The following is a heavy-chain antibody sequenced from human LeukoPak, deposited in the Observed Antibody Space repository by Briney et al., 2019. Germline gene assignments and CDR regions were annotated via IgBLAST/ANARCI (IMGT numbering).Heavy chain of an antibody. J-gene: IGHJ6*03. V-gene: IGHV1-69*13. D-gene: IGHD3-10*01. CDR1: GGTFSSYA. Sequence: SVKVSCKASGGTFSSYAISWVRQAPGQGLEWTGGIIPIFGTANYAQKFQGRVTITADESTSTAYMELSSLRSEDTAVYYCARLNYYGSGSYRRYYYYMDVWGKGTTVTISS. CDR2: IIPIFGTA. CDR3: ARLNYYGSGSYRRYYYYMDV.